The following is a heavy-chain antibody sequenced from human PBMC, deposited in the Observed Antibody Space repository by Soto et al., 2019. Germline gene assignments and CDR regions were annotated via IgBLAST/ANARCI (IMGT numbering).Heavy chain of an antibody. Sequence: PEGSLGLSCADSGFTFSNYYIHWVRQAPRKGLEWVSSIRSGRDTFYADSVKGRFSISRDDATSSVSLQMNSLRGEDTAVYFCAREETAWPLAYGLDVWGQGTTVTVSS. D-gene: IGHD2-21*02. CDR3: AREETAWPLAYGLDV. J-gene: IGHJ6*02. V-gene: IGHV3-21*01. CDR2: IRSGRDT. CDR1: GFTFSNYY.